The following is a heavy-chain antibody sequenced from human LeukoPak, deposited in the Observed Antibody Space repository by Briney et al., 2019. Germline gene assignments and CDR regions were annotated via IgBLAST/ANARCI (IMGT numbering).Heavy chain of an antibody. D-gene: IGHD2-2*01. CDR2: ICTVGDP. J-gene: IGHJ3*02. CDR3: AGQARPGSAEGAFDI. Sequence: RTGGSLRLSCTASGFTFSSYDMHWVPQYKGKGLEGVSAICTVGDPYYLGSVKGRFTISRANAKNSFYLQMNSLRAGDTAVYYCAGQARPGSAEGAFDIWGQGKMVTVSS. CDR1: GFTFSSYD. V-gene: IGHV3-13*05.